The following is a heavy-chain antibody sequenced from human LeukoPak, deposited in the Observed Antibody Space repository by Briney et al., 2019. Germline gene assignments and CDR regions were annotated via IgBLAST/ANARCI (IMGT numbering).Heavy chain of an antibody. Sequence: GGSLRLSCAASGFTVSNSWMFWVRQAPGKGLMYVSEINNDGNRIRYVDSVKGRFTISRDGAKNTLFLQMNSLRAEDTAVYYCARDQLGYCSSTSCYGVYYYYYGMDVWGQGTTVTVSS. J-gene: IGHJ6*02. D-gene: IGHD2-2*01. V-gene: IGHV3-74*01. CDR2: INNDGNRI. CDR1: GFTVSNSW. CDR3: ARDQLGYCSSTSCYGVYYYYYGMDV.